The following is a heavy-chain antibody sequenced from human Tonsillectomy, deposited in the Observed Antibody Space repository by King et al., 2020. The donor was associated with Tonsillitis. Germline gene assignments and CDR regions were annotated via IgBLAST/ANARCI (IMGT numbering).Heavy chain of an antibody. J-gene: IGHJ4*02. D-gene: IGHD4-11*01. V-gene: IGHV3-30*04. Sequence: VQLVESGGGVVQPGRSLRLSCAASGFTFSTYAMHWVRQAPGKGLAWVAVISYDGSNRYYADSVKGRFTISRDNLKNTLYLQMNSLRPEDTAVYYCARDLHCSKPDYWGQGTLVTVSS. CDR1: GFTFSTYA. CDR3: ARDLHCSKPDY. CDR2: ISYDGSNR.